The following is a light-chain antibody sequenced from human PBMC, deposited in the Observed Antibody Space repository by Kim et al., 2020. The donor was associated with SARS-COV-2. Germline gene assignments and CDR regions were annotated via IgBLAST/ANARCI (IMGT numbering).Light chain of an antibody. V-gene: IGLV2-11*01. CDR2: DVS. CDR3: CSYAGTYTWV. Sequence: GQSGTISCTGTSSEVGGYNYVSWYQQHPGKAPKLMIYDVSKRPSGVPDRFSGSRSGSTASLTISGLQAEDEVHYYCCSYAGTYTWVFGGGTQLTVL. J-gene: IGLJ3*02. CDR1: SSEVGGYNY.